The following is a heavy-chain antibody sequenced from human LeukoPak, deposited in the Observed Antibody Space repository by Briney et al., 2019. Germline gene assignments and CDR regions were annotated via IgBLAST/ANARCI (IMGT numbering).Heavy chain of an antibody. CDR1: GFTFSSYW. V-gene: IGHV3-7*04. CDR3: ARETFDSTGNYGMDV. J-gene: IGHJ6*02. D-gene: IGHD3-10*01. Sequence: GGSLRLSCAASGFTFSSYWMSWVRQAPGKGLEWVANIKQDGSEKYYVDSVKGRFTISRDNAKNSLYLQMNSLRAEDTAVYYCARETFDSTGNYGMDVWGQGTTVTVSS. CDR2: IKQDGSEK.